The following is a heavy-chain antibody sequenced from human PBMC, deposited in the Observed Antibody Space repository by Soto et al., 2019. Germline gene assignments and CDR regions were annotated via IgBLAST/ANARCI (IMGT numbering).Heavy chain of an antibody. J-gene: IGHJ4*02. V-gene: IGHV4-34*01. CDR1: GRSFSGYY. D-gene: IGHD4-17*01. CDR3: ARAYGGNSGVFDY. CDR2: INHSGST. Sequence: VQLQQWGAGLLKPSETLSLTCAVYGRSFSGYYWSWIRQPPGKGLEWIGEINHSGSTNYNPSLKSRVTIPVDTSQNQFSLNLSSVTAADTAVYYCARAYGGNSGVFDYWGQGTLVTVSS.